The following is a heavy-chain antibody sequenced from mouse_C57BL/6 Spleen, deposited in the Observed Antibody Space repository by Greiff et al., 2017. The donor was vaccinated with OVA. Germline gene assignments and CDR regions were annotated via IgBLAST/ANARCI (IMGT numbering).Heavy chain of an antibody. V-gene: IGHV1-52*01. CDR1: GYTFTSYW. CDR3: ARSGGSSYVWFAY. CDR2: IDPSDSET. J-gene: IGHJ3*01. D-gene: IGHD1-1*01. Sequence: QFQLQQPGAELVRPGSSVKLSCKASGYTFTSYWMHWVKQRPIQSLEWIGNIDPSDSETHYNQKFKDKATLTVDKSSSTAYMQLSSLTSEDSAVYYCARSGGSSYVWFAYWGQGTLVTVSA.